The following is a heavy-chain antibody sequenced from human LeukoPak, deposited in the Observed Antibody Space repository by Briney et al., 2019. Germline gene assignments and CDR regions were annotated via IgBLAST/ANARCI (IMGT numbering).Heavy chain of an antibody. CDR1: GVSITTSGFY. D-gene: IGHD1-20*01. Sequence: SETLSLTCTVSGVSITTSGFYYSWIRQPPGKGLEWLGYIYQSGGTFYDPSLKSRISISIDRPKNQFSLKMDSVSAADSAVYYCARGTNPLYNWQHEGFDYWGQGALIAVSS. V-gene: IGHV4-30-2*01. CDR3: ARGTNPLYNWQHEGFDY. CDR2: IYQSGGT. J-gene: IGHJ4*02.